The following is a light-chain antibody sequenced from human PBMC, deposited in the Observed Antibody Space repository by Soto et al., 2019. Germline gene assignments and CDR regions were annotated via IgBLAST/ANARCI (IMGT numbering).Light chain of an antibody. Sequence: DIQMTQSPSSLSASIGDRVTITCRASQNINSHLNWYQQKPGKATKVLIYAASRLQSGVPSRFSGSGSRTEFTLTISSLEPEDFATYYCHQSHITTLFTFGKGTKLEIK. CDR3: HQSHITTLFT. V-gene: IGKV1-39*01. CDR2: AAS. J-gene: IGKJ2*01. CDR1: QNINSH.